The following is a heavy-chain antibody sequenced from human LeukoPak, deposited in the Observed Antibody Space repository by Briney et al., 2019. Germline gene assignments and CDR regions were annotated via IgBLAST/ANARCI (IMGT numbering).Heavy chain of an antibody. CDR1: GDSITNNNCY. J-gene: IGHJ3*02. Sequence: SSETLSLTCTVSGDSITNNNCYWGWVRQPPGKGLEWIASIYYSGSSYYNPSLKSRVTISVDTSKNQFSLKLSSVTAADTAVYYCARGPPGRYDSSGYATRAGDAFDIWGQGTMVTVSS. CDR2: IYYSGSS. CDR3: ARGPPGRYDSSGYATRAGDAFDI. V-gene: IGHV4-39*07. D-gene: IGHD3-22*01.